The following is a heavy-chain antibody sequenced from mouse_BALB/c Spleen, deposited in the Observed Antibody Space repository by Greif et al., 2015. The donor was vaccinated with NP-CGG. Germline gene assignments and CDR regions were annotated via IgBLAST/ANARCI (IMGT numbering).Heavy chain of an antibody. CDR2: IWSDGST. V-gene: IGHV2-6-1*01. CDR3: GRHYRYDFYAIDY. J-gene: IGHJ4*01. Sequence: VNVVESGPGLVAPSQSLSITCTISGFSLTSYGVHWVRQPPGKGLEWLVVIWSDGSTTYNSALKSRLSISKDNSKSQVFLKMNHPQTEDTAMYYCGRHYRYDFYAIDYWGQGTSVTVSS. CDR1: GFSLTSYG. D-gene: IGHD2-14*01.